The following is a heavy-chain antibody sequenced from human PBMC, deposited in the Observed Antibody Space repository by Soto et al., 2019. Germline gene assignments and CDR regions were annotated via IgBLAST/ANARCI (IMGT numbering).Heavy chain of an antibody. CDR1: GFTFSSYA. CDR2: ISYDGSNK. Sequence: PVGSLRLSCAASGFTFSSYAMHWVRQAPGKGLEWVAVISYDGSNKYYADSVKGRFTISRDNSKNTLYLQMNSLRAEDTAVYYCARDIVVVPAADYYYGMDVWGQGTTVTVSS. V-gene: IGHV3-30-3*01. CDR3: ARDIVVVPAADYYYGMDV. J-gene: IGHJ6*02. D-gene: IGHD2-2*01.